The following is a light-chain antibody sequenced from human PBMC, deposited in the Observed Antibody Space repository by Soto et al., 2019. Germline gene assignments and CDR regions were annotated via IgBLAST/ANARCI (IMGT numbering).Light chain of an antibody. J-gene: IGKJ3*01. CDR3: QQRSNWPPIT. CDR2: DAS. V-gene: IGKV3-11*01. CDR1: QSVSSS. Sequence: EIVLTQSPATLSLSPGERATLSCRASQSVSSSLAWYQQKPGQAPRLLIYDASTRATGIPARFSGSGSGTDFTLTISSLEPEDFAVYCCQQRSNWPPITFGPGTKVDIK.